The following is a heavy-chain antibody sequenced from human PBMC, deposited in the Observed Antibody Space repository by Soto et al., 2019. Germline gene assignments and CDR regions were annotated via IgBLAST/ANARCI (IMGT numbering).Heavy chain of an antibody. Sequence: PGESLKISCKGSGYSFTSYWIGWVRQMPGKGLEWMGIIYPGDSDTRYSPSFQGQVTISADKSISTAYLQWSSLKASDTAMYYCARPDGIAAAGEPFSYGMDVWGQGTTLTVSS. D-gene: IGHD6-13*01. J-gene: IGHJ6*02. CDR2: IYPGDSDT. V-gene: IGHV5-51*01. CDR1: GYSFTSYW. CDR3: ARPDGIAAAGEPFSYGMDV.